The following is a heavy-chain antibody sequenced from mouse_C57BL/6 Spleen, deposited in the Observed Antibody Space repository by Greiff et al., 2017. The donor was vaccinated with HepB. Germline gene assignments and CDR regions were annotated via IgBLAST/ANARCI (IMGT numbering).Heavy chain of an antibody. V-gene: IGHV2-6*01. CDR1: GFSLTSYG. CDR2: IWGVGST. J-gene: IGHJ3*01. D-gene: IGHD4-1*01. Sequence: VQLQESGPGLVAPSQSLSITCTVSGFSLTSYGVDWVRQSPGKGLEWLGVIWGVGSTNYNSALKSRLSISKDNSKSQVFLKMNSLQTDDTAMYYCASDLGRGGFAYWGQGTLVTVSA. CDR3: ASDLGRGGFAY.